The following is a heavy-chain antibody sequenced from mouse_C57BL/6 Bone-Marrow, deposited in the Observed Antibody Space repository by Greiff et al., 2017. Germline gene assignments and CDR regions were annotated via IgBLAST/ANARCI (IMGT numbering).Heavy chain of an antibody. CDR3: ATLYYYGSSFFDY. Sequence: QVQLQQPGAELVKPGASVKMSCKASGYTFTSYWITWVKQRPGQGLEWIGDIYPGSGSTNYNEKFKGKATLTADKSSSTAYMQLSSLTSEDSAVYFCATLYYYGSSFFDYWGQGTTLTVSS. D-gene: IGHD1-1*01. CDR1: GYTFTSYW. CDR2: IYPGSGST. J-gene: IGHJ2*01. V-gene: IGHV1-55*01.